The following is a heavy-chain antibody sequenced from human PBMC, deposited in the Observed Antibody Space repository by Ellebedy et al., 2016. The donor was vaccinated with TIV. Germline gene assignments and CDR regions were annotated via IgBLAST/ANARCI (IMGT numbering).Heavy chain of an antibody. Sequence: ASSVKVSCKASGYTFTNFGISWVRQAPGQGLEWMGWISDDNVTTNYIQNLQGRVTMTADTSTSTAYMELRSLSSDDTAAYYCAREGTLWFGQFLRFGMDVWGQGTTVTVSS. CDR1: GYTFTNFG. J-gene: IGHJ6*02. D-gene: IGHD3-10*01. CDR2: ISDDNVTT. V-gene: IGHV1-18*04. CDR3: AREGTLWFGQFLRFGMDV.